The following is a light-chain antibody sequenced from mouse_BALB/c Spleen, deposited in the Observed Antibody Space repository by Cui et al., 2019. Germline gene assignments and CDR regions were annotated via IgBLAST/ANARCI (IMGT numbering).Light chain of an antibody. CDR3: QQWSSNPPMLT. V-gene: IGKV4-68*01. CDR2: LTS. Sequence: QIVLTQSPELMSASPGEKVTMTCSASSSVSYMYWYQQKPRSSPKPWIYLTSNLASGVPARFSGSGSGTSYSLTISSMEAEDAATYYCQQWSSNPPMLTFGAGTKLELK. CDR1: SSVSY. J-gene: IGKJ5*01.